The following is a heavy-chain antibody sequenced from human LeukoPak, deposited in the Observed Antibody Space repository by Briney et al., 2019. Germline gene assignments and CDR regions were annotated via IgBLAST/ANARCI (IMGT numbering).Heavy chain of an antibody. CDR3: ARDPGIAARRWYYYYYMDV. J-gene: IGHJ6*03. CDR1: GYTFTSYG. V-gene: IGHV1-18*01. Sequence: ASVRVSCKASGYTFTSYGISWVRQAPGQGLEWMGWISAYNGNTNYAQKLQGRVTMTTDTSTSTAYMELRSLRSDDTAVYYCARDPGIAARRWYYYYYMDVWGKGTTVTVSS. D-gene: IGHD6-6*01. CDR2: ISAYNGNT.